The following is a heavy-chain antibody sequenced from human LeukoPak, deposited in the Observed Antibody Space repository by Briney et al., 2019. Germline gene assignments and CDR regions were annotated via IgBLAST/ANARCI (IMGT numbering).Heavy chain of an antibody. CDR3: SRENGAFSPFGY. D-gene: IGHD2-8*01. Sequence: PSGTLFLTCGVSGGSITSTNWWSWVRQPPGQGLEWIGEVSLSGLTNYNPSLSSRVIMALDTSKNHLSLHLTSVTAADTAVYYCSRENGAFSPFGYWGQGYLVTVLS. V-gene: IGHV4-4*02. CDR1: GGSITSTNW. CDR2: VSLSGLT. J-gene: IGHJ4*02.